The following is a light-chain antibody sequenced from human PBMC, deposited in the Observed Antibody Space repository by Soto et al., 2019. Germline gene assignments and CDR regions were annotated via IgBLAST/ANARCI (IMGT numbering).Light chain of an antibody. CDR3: QQYSSSRT. J-gene: IGKJ1*01. CDR1: QSVSGNH. CDR2: GGS. Sequence: DIVFTQSSGTPSLSPGERATLYCRASQSVSGNHLAWYQQKPGQAPRLLIYGGSSRATGIPVRFSGSGSETDFTLTITRLEPEDFAMYYCQQYSSSRTFGQGTKVDIK. V-gene: IGKV3-20*01.